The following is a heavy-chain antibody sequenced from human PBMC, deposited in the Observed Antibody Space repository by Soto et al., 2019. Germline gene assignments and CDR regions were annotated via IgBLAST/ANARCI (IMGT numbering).Heavy chain of an antibody. CDR1: GFRFSGHW. CDR3: AREAGYCSRTSCYRRAFDI. Sequence: EVQLVESGGDLVQPGGSLRLSCAASGFRFSGHWMHWVRQVPGKGLEWVSRINTDGGNSAYAYSVKGRFTISRDNAKNTLYLQKNGLRAEDTAVYYCAREAGYCSRTSCYRRAFDIWGQGTTVTVSS. CDR2: INTDGGNS. J-gene: IGHJ3*02. V-gene: IGHV3-74*03. D-gene: IGHD2-2*01.